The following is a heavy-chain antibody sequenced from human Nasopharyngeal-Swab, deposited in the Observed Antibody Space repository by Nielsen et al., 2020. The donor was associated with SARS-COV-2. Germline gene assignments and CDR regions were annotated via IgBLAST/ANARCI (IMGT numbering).Heavy chain of an antibody. CDR2: IGGSGGST. J-gene: IGHJ6*02. Sequence: GESLKISCAASGFTFNNYAMTWVRQAPGKGLEWVSTIGGSGGSTYYADSVKGRFTISRENAKNSLYLQMNSLRAGDTAVYYCARHYYGMDVWGQGTTVTVSS. V-gene: IGHV3-23*01. CDR1: GFTFNNYA. CDR3: ARHYYGMDV.